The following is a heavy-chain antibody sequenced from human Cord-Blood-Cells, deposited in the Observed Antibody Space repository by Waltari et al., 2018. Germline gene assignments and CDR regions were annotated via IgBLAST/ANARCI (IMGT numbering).Heavy chain of an antibody. D-gene: IGHD6-6*01. CDR1: GFPFSSYW. CDR3: ARVTAARFDY. J-gene: IGHJ4*02. CDR2: LNSDGSST. V-gene: IGHV3-74*01. Sequence: EVQLVESGGGLVQPGGSLRLSCEASGFPFSSYWMPWVRQAPGKGLVWVSRLNSDGSSTSYADCVKDRFTIYRDNAKNTLYLQMNSLRAEDTAVYYCARVTAARFDYWGQGTLVTVSS.